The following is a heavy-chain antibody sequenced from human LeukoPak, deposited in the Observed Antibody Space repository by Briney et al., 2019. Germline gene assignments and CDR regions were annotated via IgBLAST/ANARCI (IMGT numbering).Heavy chain of an antibody. CDR1: GYTFTSYD. CDR2: MNPNSGDT. Sequence: GASVKVSCKASGYTFTSYDINWVRQATGQGLEWMGWMNPNSGDTGYAQKFQGRVTMTRNTSISTAYMELSSLRSEDTAVYYCARGLKGETYYYYYMDVWGKGTTVTISS. D-gene: IGHD2-21*01. V-gene: IGHV1-8*01. CDR3: ARGLKGETYYYYYMDV. J-gene: IGHJ6*03.